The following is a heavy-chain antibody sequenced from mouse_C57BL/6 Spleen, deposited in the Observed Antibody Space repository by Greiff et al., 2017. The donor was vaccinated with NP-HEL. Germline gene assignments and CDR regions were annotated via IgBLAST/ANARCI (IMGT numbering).Heavy chain of an antibody. D-gene: IGHD1-3*01. CDR3: ARSGKGSYWYFDV. CDR2: IYPGSGNT. V-gene: IGHV1-66*01. Sequence: QVQLKESGPELVKPGASVKISCKASGYSFTSYYIHWVKQRPGQGLEWIGWIYPGSGNTKYNEKFKGKATLTADTSSSTAYMQLSSLTSEDSAVYYCARSGKGSYWYFDVWGTGTTVTVSS. CDR1: GYSFTSYY. J-gene: IGHJ1*03.